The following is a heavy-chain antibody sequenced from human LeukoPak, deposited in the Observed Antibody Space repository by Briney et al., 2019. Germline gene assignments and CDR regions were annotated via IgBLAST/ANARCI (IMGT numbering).Heavy chain of an antibody. CDR3: ARGAYSSGWYSYY. V-gene: IGHV1-8*01. CDR1: GYTFTSYD. Sequence: GASVKVSCKASGYTFTSYDINWVRQATGQGLEWMGWMNPNSGITGSAQKFQGRVTMTRDTSISTAYMELSSLRSEDTAVYYCARGAYSSGWYSYYWGQGTLVTVSS. CDR2: MNPNSGIT. J-gene: IGHJ4*02. D-gene: IGHD6-19*01.